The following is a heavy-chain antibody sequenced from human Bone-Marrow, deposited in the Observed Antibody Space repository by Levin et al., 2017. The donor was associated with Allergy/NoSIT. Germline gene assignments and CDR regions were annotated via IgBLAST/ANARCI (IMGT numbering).Heavy chain of an antibody. CDR1: GESFSSYF. Sequence: PSETLSLTCAVNGESFSSYFWTWIRQSPEKGLEWIGQINFNGITTYNPSLKSRVIISVDPTKKQFSLRLNYLTAADTAMYFCARGGEVPSQYYFEYWGQGTLVTVSS. J-gene: IGHJ4*02. CDR3: ARGGEVPSQYYFEY. D-gene: IGHD1-1*01. V-gene: IGHV4-34*01. CDR2: INFNGIT.